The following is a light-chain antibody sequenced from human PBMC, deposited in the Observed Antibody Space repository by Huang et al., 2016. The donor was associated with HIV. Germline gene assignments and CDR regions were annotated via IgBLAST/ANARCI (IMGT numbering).Light chain of an antibody. CDR1: QTFLYSSNNKTY. Sequence: DIVMTQSPDSLAVALGERVTINCKSSQTFLYSSNNKTYLAWYQQRPRQPPRLLIHGASARESGVPERFSGSGSETDFTLTISGLQAEDVAVYYCQQYYSTPTFGGGTKVEI. CDR3: QQYYSTPT. CDR2: GAS. V-gene: IGKV4-1*01. J-gene: IGKJ4*01.